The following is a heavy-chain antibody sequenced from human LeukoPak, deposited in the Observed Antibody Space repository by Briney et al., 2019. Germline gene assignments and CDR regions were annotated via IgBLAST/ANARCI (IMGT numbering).Heavy chain of an antibody. V-gene: IGHV4-39*01. J-gene: IGHJ4*02. CDR3: ATWDSGRYSQIDN. CDR2: IYYAGDT. Sequence: SGTLSLTCTVSGGPVSSSSYYWGWVRQSPEEGLECIGTIYYAGDTYYNPSLESRLTISVDTSKNQFSLKLRSVTAADTAVYYCATWDSGRYSQIDNWGQGTLVTVSS. D-gene: IGHD1-26*01. CDR1: GGPVSSSSYY.